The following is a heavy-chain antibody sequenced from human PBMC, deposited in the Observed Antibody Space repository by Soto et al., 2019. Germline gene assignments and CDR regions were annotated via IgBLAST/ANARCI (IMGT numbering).Heavy chain of an antibody. J-gene: IGHJ4*02. CDR1: GGSFSGYY. CDR2: INHSGST. D-gene: IGHD6-13*01. V-gene: IGHV4-34*01. CDR3: ARTYSSSWSPFEY. Sequence: QVQLQQWGAGLLKPSETLSLTCAVYGGSFSGYYWSWIRQPPGKGLEWIGEINHSGSTNYIPSLKSRVTISVDTSKHQFALKLSSVTAADTAVYYCARTYSSSWSPFEYWGQGTLVTVSS.